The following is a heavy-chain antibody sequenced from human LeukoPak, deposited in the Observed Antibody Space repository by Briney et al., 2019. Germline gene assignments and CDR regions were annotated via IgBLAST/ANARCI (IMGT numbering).Heavy chain of an antibody. J-gene: IGHJ5*02. CDR3: ARSLPDYGDRWFDP. Sequence: SVKVSCKASGGTFSSYAISWVRQAPGQGLEWMGGIIPIFGTANYAQKFQGRVTITADESTSTAYMELSSLRSEDTAVYYCARSLPDYGDRWFDPWGQGTLVTVSS. CDR2: IIPIFGTA. CDR1: GGTFSSYA. D-gene: IGHD4-17*01. V-gene: IGHV1-69*13.